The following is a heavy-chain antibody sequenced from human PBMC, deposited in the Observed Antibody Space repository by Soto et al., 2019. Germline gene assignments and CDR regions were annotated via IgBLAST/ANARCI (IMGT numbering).Heavy chain of an antibody. CDR1: GFTFSDYY. CDR3: ATGPRRLRD. J-gene: IGHJ4*02. CDR2: ISGSSSDT. Sequence: QVQLVESGGGLVKPGGSLRLSCAASGFTFSDYYMSWIRQAPGKGLESLSYISGSSSDTNYVDSVRGRFTISRDNAKNSLYLQMNSLRAEDTAVYYCATGPRRLRDWGQGTLVIVSS. V-gene: IGHV3-11*05.